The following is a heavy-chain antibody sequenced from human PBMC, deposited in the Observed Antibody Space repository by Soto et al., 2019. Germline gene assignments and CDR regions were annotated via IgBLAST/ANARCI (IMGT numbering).Heavy chain of an antibody. V-gene: IGHV5-10-1*01. CDR1: GYSFTRYW. CDR2: IDPSDSYT. CDR3: ARTSMQSRGYSYGHGGMDV. D-gene: IGHD5-18*01. J-gene: IGHJ6*02. Sequence: EVQLVQSGAEVKKPGESLRISCNGSGYSFTRYWISWVRQLPGKGLEWMGRIDPSDSYTNYSPSFQGHVTISAAKSISPAYLQWSSLKASDTAMYYCARTSMQSRGYSYGHGGMDVWGQGTTVTVSS.